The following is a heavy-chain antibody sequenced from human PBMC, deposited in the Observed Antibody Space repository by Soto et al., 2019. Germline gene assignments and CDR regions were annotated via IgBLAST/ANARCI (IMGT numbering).Heavy chain of an antibody. D-gene: IGHD6-19*01. CDR1: GGSISNYY. V-gene: IGHV4-59*08. CDR2: IHDSGTT. J-gene: IGHJ4*02. CDR3: ARLSSSPETGWPHFDY. Sequence: SETLSLTCTVSGGSISNYYWSWIRQPPGKGLEWIGYIHDSGTTDYNPSLKSRVTISVDTSKNQFSLKKTSVTAADTAVYYCARLSSSPETGWPHFDYWGQGSLVTVSS.